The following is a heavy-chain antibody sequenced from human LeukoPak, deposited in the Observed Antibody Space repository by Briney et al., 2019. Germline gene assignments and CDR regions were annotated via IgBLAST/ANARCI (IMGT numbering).Heavy chain of an antibody. J-gene: IGHJ3*02. V-gene: IGHV3-21*01. Sequence: GGSLRLSCAASGFTFSNSAMNWVRQAPGKGLEWVSSINDVGSHIYYADSVRGRFTISRDNAKTSVYLQMNSLRAEDTAVYYCAKGPDSSGYLAFDIWGQGTMVTVSS. CDR1: GFTFSNSA. D-gene: IGHD3-22*01. CDR3: AKGPDSSGYLAFDI. CDR2: INDVGSHI.